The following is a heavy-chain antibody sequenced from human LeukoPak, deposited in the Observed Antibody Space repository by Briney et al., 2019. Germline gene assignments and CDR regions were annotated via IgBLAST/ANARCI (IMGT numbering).Heavy chain of an antibody. Sequence: VASVTVSCKASGYTFTSYYMHWVRQAPGQGLEWMGIINPSGGSTSYAQKFQGRVTMTRDTSTSTVYMELSRLRSDDTAVYYCARDYCGGDCFPDYWGQGTLVTVSS. V-gene: IGHV1-46*01. J-gene: IGHJ4*02. D-gene: IGHD2-21*02. CDR2: INPSGGST. CDR3: ARDYCGGDCFPDY. CDR1: GYTFTSYY.